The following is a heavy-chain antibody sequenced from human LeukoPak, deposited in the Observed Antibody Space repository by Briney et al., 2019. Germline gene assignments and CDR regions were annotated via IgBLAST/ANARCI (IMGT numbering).Heavy chain of an antibody. D-gene: IGHD6-19*01. CDR1: GGSISSGGYS. J-gene: IGHJ4*02. Sequence: SQTLSLTCAVSGGSISSGGYSWSWIRQPPGKGLEWIGYIYHSGSTYYNPSLKSRVTISVDTSKNQFSLKLSSVTAADTAVYYCARDTSSGWPPDAFDYWGQGTLVTVSS. CDR2: IYHSGST. V-gene: IGHV4-30-2*01. CDR3: ARDTSSGWPPDAFDY.